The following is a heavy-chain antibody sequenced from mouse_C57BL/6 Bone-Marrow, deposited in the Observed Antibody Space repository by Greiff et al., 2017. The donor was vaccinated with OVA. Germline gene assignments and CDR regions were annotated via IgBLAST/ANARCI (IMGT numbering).Heavy chain of an antibody. CDR2: IRSKSNNYAT. D-gene: IGHD1-1*01. CDR1: GFSFNTYA. J-gene: IGHJ4*01. CDR3: VRQRDYYGSSYDAMDY. Sequence: EVKLEESGGGLVQPKGSLKLSCAASGFSFNTYAMNWVRQAPGKGLEWVARIRSKSNNYATYYADSVKDRFTISRDDSESMLYLQMNNLKTEDTAKYYCVRQRDYYGSSYDAMDYWGQGTSVTVSS. V-gene: IGHV10-1*01.